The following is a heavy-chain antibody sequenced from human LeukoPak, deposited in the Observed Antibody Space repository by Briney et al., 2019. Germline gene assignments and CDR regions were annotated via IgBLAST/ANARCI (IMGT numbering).Heavy chain of an antibody. Sequence: PGGSLRLSCAASGFTFSSYSMNWVRQAPGKGLEWASSISSSSSYIYYADSVKGRFTISRDNAKNSLYLQMNSLRAEDTAVYYCASDPTLRYGDYGVYFDYWGQGTLVTVSS. V-gene: IGHV3-21*01. CDR2: ISSSSSYI. CDR1: GFTFSSYS. J-gene: IGHJ4*02. D-gene: IGHD4-17*01. CDR3: ASDPTLRYGDYGVYFDY.